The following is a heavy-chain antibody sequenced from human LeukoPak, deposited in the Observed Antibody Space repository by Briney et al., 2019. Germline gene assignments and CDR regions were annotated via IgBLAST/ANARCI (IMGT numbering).Heavy chain of an antibody. Sequence: GGSLRLSCAASGFTFSSYGMHWVRQAPGEGLDWVALISFDGGNKYYADSVKGRFTISRDNSKNMLYLQMNSLRAEDTAVYYCAQDFYDSSGYYYSGYWGQGTLVTVSS. CDR3: AQDFYDSSGYYYSGY. V-gene: IGHV3-30*18. CDR1: GFTFSSYG. D-gene: IGHD3-22*01. J-gene: IGHJ4*02. CDR2: ISFDGGNK.